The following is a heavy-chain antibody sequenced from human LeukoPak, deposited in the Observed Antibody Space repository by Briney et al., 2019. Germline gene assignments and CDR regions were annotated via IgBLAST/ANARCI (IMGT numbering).Heavy chain of an antibody. J-gene: IGHJ3*02. V-gene: IGHV3-53*01. D-gene: IGHD3-3*01. CDR1: GFTVSSNY. Sequence: GGSLRLSCAASGFTVSSNYMSWVRQAPGKGLEWVSVIYSGGSTYYADSVKGRFTISRDNSKNTLYLQMNSLRAEDTAVYYCARPQSRVVFDAFDIWGQGTMVTVSS. CDR2: IYSGGST. CDR3: ARPQSRVVFDAFDI.